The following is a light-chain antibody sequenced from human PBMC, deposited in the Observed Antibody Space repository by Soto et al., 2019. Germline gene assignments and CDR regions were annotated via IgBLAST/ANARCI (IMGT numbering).Light chain of an antibody. CDR2: AAS. CDR1: QDISSS. J-gene: IGKJ3*01. Sequence: DIQMTQSPSSLSASVGDRVTITCRASQDISSSLAWYQQKPGEVPKLLIYAASTLQSGVPSRFSGSGAGTDFTLKISSLQPEDVAIYYCQKYDSTPCTFGPGTIVNI. CDR3: QKYDSTPCT. V-gene: IGKV1-27*01.